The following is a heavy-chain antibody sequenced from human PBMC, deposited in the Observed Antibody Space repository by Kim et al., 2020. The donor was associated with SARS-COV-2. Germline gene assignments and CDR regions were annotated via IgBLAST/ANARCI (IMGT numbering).Heavy chain of an antibody. CDR3: ARGEYYYDSSGYPLDY. CDR2: IIPIFGTA. J-gene: IGHJ4*02. D-gene: IGHD3-22*01. Sequence: SVKVSCKASGGTFSSYAISWVRQAPGQGLEWMGGIIPIFGTANYAQKFQGRVTITADESTSTAYMELSSLRSEDTAVYYCARGEYYYDSSGYPLDYWGQGTLVTVSS. V-gene: IGHV1-69*13. CDR1: GGTFSSYA.